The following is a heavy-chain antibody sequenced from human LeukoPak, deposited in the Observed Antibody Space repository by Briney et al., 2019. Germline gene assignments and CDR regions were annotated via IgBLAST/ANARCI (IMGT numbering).Heavy chain of an antibody. Sequence: GGSLRLSCAASGFPFSSYSMTWVRQAPGKGLEWVADIKPDGTTKFYVDSVKGRFTISRDNALNSLYLQMNSLRAEDMAIYYCARSIPYGTTWYGRSDYWGQGTLVTVTS. CDR3: ARSIPYGTTWYGRSDY. J-gene: IGHJ4*02. V-gene: IGHV3-7*03. CDR2: IKPDGTTK. CDR1: GFPFSSYS. D-gene: IGHD6-13*01.